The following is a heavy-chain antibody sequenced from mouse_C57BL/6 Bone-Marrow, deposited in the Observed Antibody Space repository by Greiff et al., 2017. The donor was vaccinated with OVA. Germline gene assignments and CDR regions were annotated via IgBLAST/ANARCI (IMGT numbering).Heavy chain of an antibody. V-gene: IGHV1-18*01. D-gene: IGHD4-1*01. Sequence: VQLQQSGPELVKPGASVKIPCKASGYTFTDYNMDWVKQSHGKSLEWIGDINPNNGGTIYNQKFKGKATLTVDKSSSTAYMELRSLTSEDTAVYYCARRVTGTKAMDYWGQGTSVTVSS. J-gene: IGHJ4*01. CDR2: INPNNGGT. CDR3: ARRVTGTKAMDY. CDR1: GYTFTDYN.